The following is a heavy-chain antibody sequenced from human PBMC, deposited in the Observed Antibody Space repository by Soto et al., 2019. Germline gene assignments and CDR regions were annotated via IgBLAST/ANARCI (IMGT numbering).Heavy chain of an antibody. CDR1: GDTFTDYY. CDR3: ARGGHVVVVTAALDY. Sequence: QVQLVQSGAEVKKPGASVKVSCKASGDTFTDYYIHWVRQAPGQGLEWMGTVNPSGGHTTYAQHFPGGMTXTXXXSXSTRYMELTSLTSEDTAVYYCARGGHVVVVTAALDYWGQGTLVTVSS. D-gene: IGHD2-21*02. CDR2: VNPSGGHT. J-gene: IGHJ4*02. V-gene: IGHV1-46*01.